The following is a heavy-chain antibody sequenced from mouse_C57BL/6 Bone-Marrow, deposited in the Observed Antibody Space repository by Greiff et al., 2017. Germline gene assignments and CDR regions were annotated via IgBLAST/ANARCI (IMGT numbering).Heavy chain of an antibody. CDR3: TRFIPMTLLDY. J-gene: IGHJ2*01. D-gene: IGHD1-1*01. CDR2: ISSGGDYI. Sequence: EVMLVESGAGLVKPGGSLKLSCAASGFTFSSYAMSWVRQTPEQRLEWVAYISSGGDYIYYADTVKGRFTLSRDNARNPLYLQMSSLKSDDTAMYYCTRFIPMTLLDYGGQGTTLTVSS. CDR1: GFTFSSYA. V-gene: IGHV5-9-1*02.